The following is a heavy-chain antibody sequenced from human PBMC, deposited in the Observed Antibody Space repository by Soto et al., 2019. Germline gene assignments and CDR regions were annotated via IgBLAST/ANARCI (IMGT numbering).Heavy chain of an antibody. J-gene: IGHJ6*02. Sequence: ASVKVSCKASGYTFTSYYMHWVRQAPGQGLEWMGIINPSGGSTSYAQKFQGRVTMTRDTSTSTVYMELSSLRSEDTAVYYCATRGLRYFDWFHVPPRAYYYGMDVWGQGTTVTVSS. V-gene: IGHV1-46*01. D-gene: IGHD3-9*01. CDR2: INPSGGST. CDR1: GYTFTSYY. CDR3: ATRGLRYFDWFHVPPRAYYYGMDV.